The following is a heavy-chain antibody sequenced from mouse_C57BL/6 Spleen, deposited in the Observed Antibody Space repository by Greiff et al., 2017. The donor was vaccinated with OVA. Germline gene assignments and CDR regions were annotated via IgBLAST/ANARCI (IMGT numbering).Heavy chain of an antibody. CDR2: ISSGSSTI. Sequence: EVQRVESGGGLVKPGGSLKLSCAASGFTFSDYGMHWVRQAPEKGLEWVAYISSGSSTIYYADTVKGRFTISRDNAKNTLFLQMTSLRSEDTAMYYCARTDDGYSLGAYWGQGTLVTVSA. D-gene: IGHD2-3*01. V-gene: IGHV5-17*01. J-gene: IGHJ3*01. CDR3: ARTDDGYSLGAY. CDR1: GFTFSDYG.